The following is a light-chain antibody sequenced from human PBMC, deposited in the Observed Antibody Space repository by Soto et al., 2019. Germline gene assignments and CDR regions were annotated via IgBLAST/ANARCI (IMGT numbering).Light chain of an antibody. Sequence: DIQMTQSPSTLSASVGDRVTITCRACQSISRWLAWYQQKPGKAPKLLIYKASSLASGGPSRFSGSGAGTEFTLTVSSLQPDDFATYHCQQYNSYPWTFGQGTKVEIK. CDR2: KAS. CDR3: QQYNSYPWT. V-gene: IGKV1-5*03. CDR1: QSISRW. J-gene: IGKJ1*01.